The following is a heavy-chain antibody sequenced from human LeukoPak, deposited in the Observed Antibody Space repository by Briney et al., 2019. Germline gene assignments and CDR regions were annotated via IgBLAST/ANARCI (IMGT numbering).Heavy chain of an antibody. CDR2: IYYSGST. CDR3: ARHSSGYYSVDY. Sequence: PSETLSLTCTVSGGSISSYYWSGIRQPPGKGLEWIGYIYYSGSTNYNPSLKSRVTISVDTSKNQFSLKLSSVTAADTAVYYCARHSSGYYSVDYWGQGTLVAVSS. CDR1: GGSISSYY. J-gene: IGHJ4*02. V-gene: IGHV4-59*01. D-gene: IGHD3-22*01.